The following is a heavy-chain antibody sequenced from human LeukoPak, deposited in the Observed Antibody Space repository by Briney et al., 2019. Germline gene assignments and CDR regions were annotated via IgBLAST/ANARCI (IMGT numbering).Heavy chain of an antibody. CDR1: GDSITNNNW. CDR3: AREGSDY. CDR2: IHHSGST. J-gene: IGHJ4*02. Sequence: SETLSLTCAVSGDSITNNNWWSWVRPPPGKGLEWIGEIHHSGSTNFNPPLKSRVILTLDKSVNQFSLKLTSVTAADTAVYYCAREGSDYWGQGTLVTVSS. V-gene: IGHV4-4*02.